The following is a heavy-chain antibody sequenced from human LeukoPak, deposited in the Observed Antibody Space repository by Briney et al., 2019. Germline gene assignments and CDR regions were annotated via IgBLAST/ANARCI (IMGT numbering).Heavy chain of an antibody. CDR3: VAQLVDAPPTFDY. D-gene: IGHD1-1*01. Sequence: GASVKVSCKASGGTFSSYTITWVRQAPGQGLEWMGRIIPILGIANYAQKFQGRVTITADKSTSTAYMELSGLTSEDTAVYYFVAQLVDAPPTFDYWGQGTLVTVSS. J-gene: IGHJ4*02. V-gene: IGHV1-69*02. CDR1: GGTFSSYT. CDR2: IIPILGIA.